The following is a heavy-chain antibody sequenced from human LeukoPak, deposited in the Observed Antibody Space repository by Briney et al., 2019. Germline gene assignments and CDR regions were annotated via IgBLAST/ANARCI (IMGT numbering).Heavy chain of an antibody. V-gene: IGHV3-64*02. Sequence: GSLRLSCAASGFTFSSYGMHWVRQAPGKGLEYVSAISSSGHRTYYADSVKGRFTISRDNSKNTLYLQMGSLRAGDMAVYYCARVGYSGAFDIWGQETMVTVSS. CDR2: ISSSGHRT. CDR3: ARVGYSGAFDI. J-gene: IGHJ3*02. D-gene: IGHD6-13*01. CDR1: GFTFSSYG.